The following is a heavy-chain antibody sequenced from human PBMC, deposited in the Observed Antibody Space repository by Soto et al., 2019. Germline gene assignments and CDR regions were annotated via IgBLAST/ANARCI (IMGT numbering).Heavy chain of an antibody. Sequence: EVQLVESGGGLVQPGGSLRLSCAASGFTFSSYWMSWVRQAPGKGLEWVANIKQDGSEKYYVDSVKGRFTISRDNAKNSLYLQMNSLRAEDTAVYYCAIDPNIVATRTVVYYYYGMDVWGQGTTVTVSS. CDR3: AIDPNIVATRTVVYYYYGMDV. V-gene: IGHV3-7*01. CDR2: IKQDGSEK. J-gene: IGHJ6*02. D-gene: IGHD5-12*01. CDR1: GFTFSSYW.